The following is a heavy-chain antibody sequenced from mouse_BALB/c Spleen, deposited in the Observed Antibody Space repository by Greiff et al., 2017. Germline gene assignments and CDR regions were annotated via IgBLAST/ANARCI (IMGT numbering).Heavy chain of an antibody. CDR2: ISSGGSYT. J-gene: IGHJ4*01. V-gene: IGHV5-6*01. CDR1: GFTFSSYG. CDR3: ARDYGSSGYYAMDY. D-gene: IGHD1-1*01. Sequence: EVHLVESGGDLVKPGGSLKLSCAASGFTFSSYGMSWVRQTPDKRLEWVATISSGGSYTYYPDSVKGRFTISRDNAKNTLYLQMSSLKSEDTAMYYCARDYGSSGYYAMDYWGQGTSVTVSS.